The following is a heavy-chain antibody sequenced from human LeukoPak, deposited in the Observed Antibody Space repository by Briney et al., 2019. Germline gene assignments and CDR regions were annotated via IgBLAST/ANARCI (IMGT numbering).Heavy chain of an antibody. J-gene: IGHJ4*02. CDR1: GFTFSSYG. V-gene: IGHV3-21*01. CDR3: ARDERATGALYYFDY. CDR2: ISSRSSYI. D-gene: IGHD5-12*01. Sequence: GGSLRLSCAASGFTFSSYGMDWVRQAPGKGLEWVSSISSRSSYIYYADSVKGRFTISRDNSKNTLYLQMNSLRAEDTAVYYCARDERATGALYYFDYWGQGTLVTVSS.